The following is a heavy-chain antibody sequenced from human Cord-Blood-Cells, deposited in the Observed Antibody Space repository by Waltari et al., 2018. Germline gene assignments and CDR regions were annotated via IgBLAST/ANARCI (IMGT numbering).Heavy chain of an antibody. J-gene: IGHJ3*02. V-gene: IGHV3-30*04. CDR3: ARGGLHDAFDI. CDR2: ISYDGSNK. CDR1: GFTFSSYA. Sequence: QVQLVESGGGVVQPGRSLRLSCAASGFTFSSYAMHWVGQAPGKGLGWVAVISYDGSNKYYADSVKGRFTISRDKSKNTLYLQMNSLRAEDTAVYYCARGGLHDAFDIWGQGTMVTVSS.